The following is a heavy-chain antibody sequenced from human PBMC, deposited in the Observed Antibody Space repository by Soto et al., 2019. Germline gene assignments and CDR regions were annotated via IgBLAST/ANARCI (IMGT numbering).Heavy chain of an antibody. Sequence: GASVKVSCKASGYTFTSYGISWVRQAPGQGLEWMGWISAYNGNTNYAQKLQGRVTMTTDTSTSTAYMELRSLRSDDTAAYYCARAYCSGGSSICKTYYFDYWGQGTLVTVSS. V-gene: IGHV1-18*04. CDR1: GYTFTSYG. CDR2: ISAYNGNT. CDR3: ARAYCSGGSSICKTYYFDY. D-gene: IGHD2-15*01. J-gene: IGHJ4*02.